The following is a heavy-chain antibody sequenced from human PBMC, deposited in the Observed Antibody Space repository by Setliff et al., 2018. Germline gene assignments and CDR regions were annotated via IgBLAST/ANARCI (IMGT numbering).Heavy chain of an antibody. V-gene: IGHV3-7*01. CDR2: IKQDGSEK. CDR1: GFTFSSYW. D-gene: IGHD5-12*01. Sequence: PGGSLRLSCAASGFTFSSYWMSWVRQAPGKGLEWVANIKQDGSEKYYVDSVKGRFTISRDNAKNSLYLQMSSLRAEDTAVYYCAREKMATNYYYYYMDVWGKGTTVTVSS. J-gene: IGHJ6*03. CDR3: AREKMATNYYYYYMDV.